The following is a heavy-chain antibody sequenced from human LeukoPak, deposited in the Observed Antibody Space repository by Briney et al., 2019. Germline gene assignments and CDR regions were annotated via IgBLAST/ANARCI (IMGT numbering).Heavy chain of an antibody. CDR1: GFTFSSYA. V-gene: IGHV3-23*01. Sequence: PGGSLRLSCAASGFTFSSYAMSWVRQAPGKGLEWVSVVSGSGASTYYADSVKGRFTVSRDNSKNTQYLQMHSLTAEDTAVYYCATLYYDTTAYSGSYFDYWGQGTLVTVSS. CDR3: ATLYYDTTAYSGSYFDY. CDR2: VSGSGAST. D-gene: IGHD3-22*01. J-gene: IGHJ4*02.